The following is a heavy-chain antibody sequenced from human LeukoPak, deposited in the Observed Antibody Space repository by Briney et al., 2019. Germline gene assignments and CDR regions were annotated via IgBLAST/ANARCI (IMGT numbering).Heavy chain of an antibody. V-gene: IGHV3-74*01. D-gene: IGHD1-26*01. CDR3: VRALGSALDY. CDR1: GFXFRTSW. CDR2: IDDDGRTT. Sequence: GGSLRLSCAASGFXFRTSWIHWVRQAPGKGLVWVSRIDDDGRTTTYADSVKGRFTVSRDNAKSTLFLEMKSLRAEDTAMYYCVRALGSALDYWGQGTLVTVSS. J-gene: IGHJ4*02.